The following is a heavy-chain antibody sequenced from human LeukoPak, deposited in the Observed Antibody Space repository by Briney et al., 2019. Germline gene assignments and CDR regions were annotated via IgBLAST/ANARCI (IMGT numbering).Heavy chain of an antibody. J-gene: IGHJ6*02. V-gene: IGHV1-24*01. CDR3: ASQGSERGHSYGGTNYYYGMDV. Sequence: ASVKVSCKVSGSTLTRLSMHWVRQAPGKGLEWMGGFDLEDAETIYAQKFQGRVTMTEDTSTDTAYMELSSLRSEDTAVYYCASQGSERGHSYGGTNYYYGMDVWGQGTTVTVSS. CDR2: FDLEDAET. CDR1: GSTLTRLS. D-gene: IGHD5-18*01.